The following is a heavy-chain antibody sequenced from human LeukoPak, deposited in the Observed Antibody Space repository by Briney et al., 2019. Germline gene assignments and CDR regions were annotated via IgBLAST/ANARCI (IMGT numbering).Heavy chain of an antibody. CDR2: MYYSGST. J-gene: IGHJ5*02. CDR3: ARPYYYDSRIDP. D-gene: IGHD3-22*01. CDR1: GGSISSGDYY. Sequence: PSETLSLTCTVSGGSISSGDYYWSWIRQPPGKCLEWVGYMYYSGSTYYNPSLKSRVTISVDTSKNQFSLKLSSVTAADTAVYYCARPYYYDSRIDPWGQGTLVTVSS. V-gene: IGHV4-30-4*01.